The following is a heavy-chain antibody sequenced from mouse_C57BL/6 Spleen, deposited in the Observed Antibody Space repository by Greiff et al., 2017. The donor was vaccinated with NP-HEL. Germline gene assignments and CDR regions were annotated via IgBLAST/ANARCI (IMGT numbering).Heavy chain of an antibody. CDR3: GRGGRSSYAIDY. Sequence: VQLQQSGAELASPGASVTLSCKASGYTFTDYIMNWVKKRPGQGLEWIGRIYPVSGATNYNQKFMGKATFSVDRSTSTVYMVLNSLTSEDPAVYSCGRGGRSSYAIDYWGQGTSVTVSS. CDR2: IYPVSGAT. J-gene: IGHJ4*01. V-gene: IGHV1-11*01. D-gene: IGHD1-1*01. CDR1: GYTFTDYI.